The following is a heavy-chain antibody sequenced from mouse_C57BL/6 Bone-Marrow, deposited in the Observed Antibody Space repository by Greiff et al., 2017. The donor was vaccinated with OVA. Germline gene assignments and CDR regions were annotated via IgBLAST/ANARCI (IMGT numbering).Heavy chain of an antibody. D-gene: IGHD1-1*01. Sequence: EVKVIESGPGMVKPSQSLSLTCTVTVYSITSGYDWHWIRHFPGNKLEWMGYISYSGSTNYNPSLKSRISITHDTSKNHFFLKLNSVTTEDTATYYCARELRFYYFDYWGQGTTLTVSS. V-gene: IGHV3-1*01. CDR1: VYSITSGYD. CDR3: ARELRFYYFDY. CDR2: ISYSGST. J-gene: IGHJ2*01.